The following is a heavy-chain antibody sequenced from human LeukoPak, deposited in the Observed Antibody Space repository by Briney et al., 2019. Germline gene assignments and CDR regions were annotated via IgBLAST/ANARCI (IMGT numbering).Heavy chain of an antibody. V-gene: IGHV1-2*02. CDR3: ARVDYDFWSGYYPRY. J-gene: IGHJ4*02. Sequence: ASVKVSCKASGYTFTGYYMHWVRQAPGQGLEWMGWINPNSGGTNYAQKFQGRVTMTRDTSISTAYMELSRLRSDDTAVYYCARVDYDFWSGYYPRYWGQGTLVTVSS. D-gene: IGHD3-3*01. CDR1: GYTFTGYY. CDR2: INPNSGGT.